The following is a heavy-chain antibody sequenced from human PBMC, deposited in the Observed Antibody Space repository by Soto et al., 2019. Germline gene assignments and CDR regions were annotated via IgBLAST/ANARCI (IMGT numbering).Heavy chain of an antibody. CDR3: ARGLRILEWLLSTTFDY. J-gene: IGHJ4*02. Sequence: VQLVESGGGVVQPGRSLRLSCAASGFTFSSYAMHWVRQAPGKGLEWVAVISYDGSNKYYADSVKGRFTISRDNSKNTLYLQMNSLRAEDTAVYYCARGLRILEWLLSTTFDYWGQGTLVTVSS. D-gene: IGHD3-3*01. CDR1: GFTFSSYA. CDR2: ISYDGSNK. V-gene: IGHV3-30-3*01.